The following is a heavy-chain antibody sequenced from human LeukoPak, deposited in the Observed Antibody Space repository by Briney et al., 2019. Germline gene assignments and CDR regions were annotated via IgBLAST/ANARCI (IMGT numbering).Heavy chain of an antibody. J-gene: IGHJ4*02. CDR3: ARERAVAAQFFDY. D-gene: IGHD6-19*01. Sequence: PGGSLRLSCAASGFTFSSYAMTWVRQAPGKGLEWVSTISGSGGSTYYADSVKGRFTTSRDNSKNTLYLQMNSLRAEDTALYYCARERAVAAQFFDYWGQGILVSVSS. CDR2: ISGSGGST. V-gene: IGHV3-23*01. CDR1: GFTFSSYA.